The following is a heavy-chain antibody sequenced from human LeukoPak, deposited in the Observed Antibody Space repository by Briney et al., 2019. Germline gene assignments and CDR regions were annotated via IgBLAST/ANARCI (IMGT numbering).Heavy chain of an antibody. Sequence: ASVKVSCKASGYTFTGYYMHWVRQSPGQGLEWMGRINPNSGGTNYAQKFQGRVTMTRDTSISTAYMELSRLRSDDTAVYYCARTKGSGWSGGYYYGMDVWGQGTTVTVSS. J-gene: IGHJ6*02. CDR1: GYTFTGYY. D-gene: IGHD6-19*01. CDR2: INPNSGGT. CDR3: ARTKGSGWSGGYYYGMDV. V-gene: IGHV1-2*06.